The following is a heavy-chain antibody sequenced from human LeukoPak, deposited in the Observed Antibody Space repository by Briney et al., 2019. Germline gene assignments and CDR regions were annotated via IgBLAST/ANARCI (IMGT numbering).Heavy chain of an antibody. Sequence: ASVKVSCKASGFTFTDYYIHWVQQAPGQGLEWMGWINPTSGNTNSAQKFQGRVTMTRDTSISTAYMELTSLRSDDTAVYYCARARRDIGYDGWFDPWGQGTLVTVSS. D-gene: IGHD5-12*01. CDR3: ARARRDIGYDGWFDP. V-gene: IGHV1-2*02. J-gene: IGHJ5*02. CDR2: INPTSGNT. CDR1: GFTFTDYY.